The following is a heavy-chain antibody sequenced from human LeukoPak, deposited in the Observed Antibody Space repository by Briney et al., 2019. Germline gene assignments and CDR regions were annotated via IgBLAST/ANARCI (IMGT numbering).Heavy chain of an antibody. CDR2: INHSGST. Sequence: SETLSLTCTVSGASISSGYYWSWIRQPPGKGLEWIGEINHSGSTNYNPSLKSRVTISVDTSKNQFSLRLSSVTAADTAVYYCAREEVVGWFDPWGQGTLVTVSS. D-gene: IGHD2-2*01. CDR1: GASISSGYY. V-gene: IGHV4-38-2*02. CDR3: AREEVVGWFDP. J-gene: IGHJ5*02.